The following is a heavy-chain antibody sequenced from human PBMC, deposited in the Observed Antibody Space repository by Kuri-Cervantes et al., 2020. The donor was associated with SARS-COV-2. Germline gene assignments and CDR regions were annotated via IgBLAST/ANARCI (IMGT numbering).Heavy chain of an antibody. V-gene: IGHV3-21*06. CDR3: VRDIGGVSAPKVLDF. J-gene: IGHJ4*02. CDR1: GFNFNSYS. Sequence: GGSLRLSCEGSGFNFNSYSMDWVRQAPGKGLEWVSSISSGSTFIKYADSVKGRFTVARDNSKNSLFLQMTSLRADDTAVYYCVRDIGGVSAPKVLDFWGQGSLVTVSS. CDR2: ISSGSTFI. D-gene: IGHD3-16*01.